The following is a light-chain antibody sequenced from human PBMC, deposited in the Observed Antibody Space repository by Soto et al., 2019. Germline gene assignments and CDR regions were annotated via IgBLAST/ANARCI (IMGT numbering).Light chain of an antibody. CDR3: QQYNSYSRT. CDR2: GAS. J-gene: IGKJ1*01. V-gene: IGKV1-5*01. CDR1: QSISTW. Sequence: DVQMTQSPSTLSASEGDRVTITCRASQSISTWLAWYQQKPGKAPKLLIYGASSLASGVPSRFSGSGSGTEFTLTISSLQPDDFATYYCQQYNSYSRTFGQVTKVAI.